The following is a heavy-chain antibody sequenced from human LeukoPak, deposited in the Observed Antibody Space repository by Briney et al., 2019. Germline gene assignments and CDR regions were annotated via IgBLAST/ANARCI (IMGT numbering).Heavy chain of an antibody. CDR2: MNTNSGGT. J-gene: IGHJ4*02. CDR3: ARGLSHDILPGYDY. CDR1: GYSFTGHY. D-gene: IGHD3-9*01. Sequence: ASVKVSCKASGYSFTGHYIHWVRQAPGQGLEWMGWMNTNSGGTDYALKFQGRVTMTRDTSITTAYMDMSGLTSDDTAIYYCARGLSHDILPGYDYWGQGTLVTVSS. V-gene: IGHV1-2*02.